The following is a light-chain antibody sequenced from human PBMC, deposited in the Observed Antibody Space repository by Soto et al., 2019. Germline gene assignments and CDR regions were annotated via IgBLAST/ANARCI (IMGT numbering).Light chain of an antibody. Sequence: DIQMTQSPSSLSGSVGDKITMTCRASQGIGNSLAWYQQKPGKVPKLLIYAASILQSGVPPRFNGRGSGKDFTLTILSLRPEDAATYYCQQSKSATRAFGQGTKVEI. CDR3: QQSKSATRA. CDR2: AAS. V-gene: IGKV1-27*01. CDR1: QGIGNS. J-gene: IGKJ1*01.